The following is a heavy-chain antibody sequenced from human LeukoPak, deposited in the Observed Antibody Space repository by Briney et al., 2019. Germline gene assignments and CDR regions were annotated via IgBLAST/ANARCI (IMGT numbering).Heavy chain of an antibody. Sequence: PEASVKVSCKASGYAFTGYYLHWVRQAPGQGLEWMGWISPNSGDTNYAQKFQGRVTMTRDTSMSTAYMELSRLRSDDTAVYYCARDRVQYDYLWGSYPDYWGQGTLVTVSS. CDR1: GYAFTGYY. CDR3: ARDRVQYDYLWGSYPDY. CDR2: ISPNSGDT. D-gene: IGHD3-16*01. V-gene: IGHV1-2*02. J-gene: IGHJ4*02.